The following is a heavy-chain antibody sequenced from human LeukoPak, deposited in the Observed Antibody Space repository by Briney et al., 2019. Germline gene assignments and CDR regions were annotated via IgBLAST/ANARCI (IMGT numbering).Heavy chain of an antibody. CDR2: IKQDGSEQ. D-gene: IGHD5-18*01. CDR3: GRENTAVPGGDC. V-gene: IGHV3-7*01. Sequence: PGGSLRLSCAASGFTISTYLMSWVRQAPGKGLEWLANIKQDGSEQSYVDSVKGRFAISRDNAKNSVYLQMNGLRAEDTAVYYGGRENTAVPGGDCWGQGTLVTVSS. CDR1: GFTISTYL. J-gene: IGHJ4*02.